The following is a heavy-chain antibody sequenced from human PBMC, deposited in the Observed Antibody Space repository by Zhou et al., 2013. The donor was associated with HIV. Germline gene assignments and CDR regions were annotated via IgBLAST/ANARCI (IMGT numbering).Heavy chain of an antibody. CDR3: ARDLPSGSLIAVGHFYFYGMDV. CDR1: GYSFRGYG. CDR2: ISAYYDNT. J-gene: IGHJ6*01. V-gene: IGHV1-18*01. D-gene: IGHD6-19*01. Sequence: QVLLVQSGAEVRKPGASVKISCKASGYSFRGYGISWVRQAPGQGLEWMGWISAYYDNTDYAQKFQGRVTLTTDTSTSTAYMXLRSLRSDDTAIYYCARDLPSGSLIAVGHFYFYGMDVVGPKGPRSPSPQ.